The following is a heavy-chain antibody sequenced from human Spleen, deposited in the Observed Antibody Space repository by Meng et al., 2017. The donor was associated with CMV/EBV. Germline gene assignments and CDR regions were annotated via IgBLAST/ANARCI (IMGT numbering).Heavy chain of an antibody. CDR1: GYTLPGYY. J-gene: IGHJ5*01. D-gene: IGHD6-19*01. V-gene: IGHV1-2*02. Sequence: QGQLGRCGVGVKKPGASVKVSVKASGYTLPGYYMHWGRQAPGQGLEWMGWINPNSGDTNYAQKFQGRVSMTRDTSITTAYMELRSLRSDDTAVYYCANIAVADDDSWGQGTLVTVSS. CDR3: ANIAVADDDS. CDR2: INPNSGDT.